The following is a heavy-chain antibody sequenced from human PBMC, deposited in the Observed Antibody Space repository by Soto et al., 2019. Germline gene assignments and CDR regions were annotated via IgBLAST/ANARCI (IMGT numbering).Heavy chain of an antibody. D-gene: IGHD3-3*01. CDR1: GGSISSGGYS. CDR3: ARGDRFLEWLGWFDP. J-gene: IGHJ5*02. CDR2: IYHSGST. V-gene: IGHV4-30-2*01. Sequence: LSLTCAVSGGSISSGGYSWSWIRQPPGKGLEWIGYIYHSGSTYYNPSLKSRVTISVDRSKNQFSLKLSSVTAADTAVYYCARGDRFLEWLGWFDPWGQGTLVTVSS.